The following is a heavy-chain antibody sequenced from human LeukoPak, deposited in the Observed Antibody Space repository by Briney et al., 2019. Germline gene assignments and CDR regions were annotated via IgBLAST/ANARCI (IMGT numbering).Heavy chain of an antibody. CDR3: ARLYFDSSSGYYSIDAFDI. CDR1: GGSINNLY. J-gene: IGHJ3*02. V-gene: IGHV4-59*10. D-gene: IGHD3-22*01. CDR2: IHSRGST. Sequence: SETLSLTCAVYGGSINNLYWRWLRQPAGKALEWIGRIHSRGSTDYHPSLKSRATMSVDTSKNQFSLKLTSVAAADTAVYYCARLYFDSSSGYYSIDAFDIWGQGTMVTVTS.